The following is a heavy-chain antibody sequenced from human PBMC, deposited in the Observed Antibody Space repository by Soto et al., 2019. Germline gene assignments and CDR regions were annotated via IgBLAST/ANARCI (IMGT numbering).Heavy chain of an antibody. D-gene: IGHD6-19*01. Sequence: GGSLRLSCAASGGHFSSYAMHWVRQAPGKGLEWVAVISYDGSNKYYADSVKGRFTISRDNSKNTLYLQMNSLRAEDTAVYYCARAARQWLVRTEIDYWGQGTLVTVSS. CDR1: GGHFSSYA. V-gene: IGHV3-30-3*01. J-gene: IGHJ4*02. CDR3: ARAARQWLVRTEIDY. CDR2: ISYDGSNK.